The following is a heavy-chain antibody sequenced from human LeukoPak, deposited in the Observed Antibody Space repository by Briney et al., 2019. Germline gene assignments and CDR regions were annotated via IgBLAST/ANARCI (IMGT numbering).Heavy chain of an antibody. J-gene: IGHJ6*03. CDR1: GFTFSAHG. CDR2: IRHDGSKK. Sequence: GGSLRLSCAASGFTFSAHGMHWVRQAPGKGLEGVSFIRHDGSKKYYTDSVKGRFTISRDNSRDTLYLQMDSLRAEDTAVYYRAKVKGESNYIYYYMDVWGKGTTVTVSS. D-gene: IGHD4-11*01. V-gene: IGHV3-30*02. CDR3: AKVKGESNYIYYYMDV.